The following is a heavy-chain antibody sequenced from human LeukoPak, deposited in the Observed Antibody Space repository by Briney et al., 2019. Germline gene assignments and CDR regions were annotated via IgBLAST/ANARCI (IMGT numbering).Heavy chain of an antibody. Sequence: SETLSLTCTVSGGSIGSYYWSWIRQPPGKGLEWIGYVYNSGSTNYNPSLKSRVTVSVDMSKNQFSLKLSSVTAADTAVYYCARGSSNWNYDPNLDYWGQGTLVSVSS. CDR3: ARGSSNWNYDPNLDY. CDR1: GGSIGSYY. D-gene: IGHD1-7*01. V-gene: IGHV4-59*01. J-gene: IGHJ4*02. CDR2: VYNSGST.